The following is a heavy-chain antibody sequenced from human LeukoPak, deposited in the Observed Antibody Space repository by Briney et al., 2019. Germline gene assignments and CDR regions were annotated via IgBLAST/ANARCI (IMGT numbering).Heavy chain of an antibody. J-gene: IGHJ4*02. CDR1: GGSISSGGYY. D-gene: IGHD4-17*01. CDR2: IYYSGST. CDR3: ARDRSHGDSTYFDY. V-gene: IGHV4-31*03. Sequence: PSETLSLTCTVSGGSISSGGYYWSWIRQHPGKGLEWIGYIYYSGSTYYNPSLKSRVTISVGTSKNQFSLKLSSVTAADTAVYYCARDRSHGDSTYFDYWGQGTLVTVSS.